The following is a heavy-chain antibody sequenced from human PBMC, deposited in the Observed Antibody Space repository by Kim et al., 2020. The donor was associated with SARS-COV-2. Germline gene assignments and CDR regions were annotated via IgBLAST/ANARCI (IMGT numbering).Heavy chain of an antibody. D-gene: IGHD3-22*01. J-gene: IGHJ4*02. Sequence: SETLSLTCAVSGGSISSSNWWSWVRQPPGKGLEWIGEIYHSGSTNYNPSLKSRVTISVDKSKNQFSLKLSSVTAADTAVYYCASLYYYDSSGYSRSPVLDYWGQGTLVTVSS. CDR1: GGSISSSNW. CDR3: ASLYYYDSSGYSRSPVLDY. V-gene: IGHV4-4*02. CDR2: IYHSGST.